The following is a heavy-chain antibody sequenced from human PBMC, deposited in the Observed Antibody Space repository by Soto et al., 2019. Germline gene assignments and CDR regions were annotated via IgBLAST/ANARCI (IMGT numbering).Heavy chain of an antibody. J-gene: IGHJ6*02. CDR3: ASTGRLGGYYYYGMDV. Sequence: ASVKVSCKASGYTFTSYDINWVRQATGQGLEWMGWMNPNSGNTGYAQKFQGRVTMTRNTSISTAYMELSSLRSEDTAVYYCASTGRLGGYYYYGMDVWGQGTTVTVSS. V-gene: IGHV1-8*01. CDR2: MNPNSGNT. D-gene: IGHD3-10*01. CDR1: GYTFTSYD.